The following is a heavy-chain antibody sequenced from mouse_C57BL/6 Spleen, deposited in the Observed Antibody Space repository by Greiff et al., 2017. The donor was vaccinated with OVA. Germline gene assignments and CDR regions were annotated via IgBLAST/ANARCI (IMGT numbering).Heavy chain of an antibody. CDR1: GYTFTSYW. CDR2: IHPNSGST. V-gene: IGHV1-64*01. CDR3: ATITTVVAPYYAMDY. Sequence: VQLPQSGAELVKPGASVKLSCKASGYTFTSYWMHWVKQRPGQGLEWIGMIHPNSGSTNYNEKFKSKATLTVDNSSSTTYMQLSSLAAEYSAVYYCATITTVVAPYYAMDYWGQGTSVTVSS. D-gene: IGHD1-1*01. J-gene: IGHJ4*01.